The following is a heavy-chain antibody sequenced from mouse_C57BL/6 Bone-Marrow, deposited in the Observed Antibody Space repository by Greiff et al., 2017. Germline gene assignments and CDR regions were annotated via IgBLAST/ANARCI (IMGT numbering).Heavy chain of an antibody. CDR3: TAIDYGYDLDY. Sequence: VHLVESGAELVRPGASVTLSCKASGYTFTDYEMHWVKQTPVHGLEWIGAIDPETCGTAYNQKFKGKAILTADKSSSTAYMELRSLTSEDAAVYYCTAIDYGYDLDYWGQGTTLTVSS. CDR1: GYTFTDYE. CDR2: IDPETCGT. V-gene: IGHV1-15*01. J-gene: IGHJ2*01. D-gene: IGHD2-2*01.